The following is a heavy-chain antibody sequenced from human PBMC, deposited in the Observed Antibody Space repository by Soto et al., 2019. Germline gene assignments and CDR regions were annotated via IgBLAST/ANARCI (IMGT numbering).Heavy chain of an antibody. CDR2: IYYSVST. J-gene: IGHJ6*02. CDR1: GGSISSYY. Sequence: TSETLSLTCTVSGGSISSYYWSWIRQPPGKGLEWNGYIYYSVSTNYKPSLQSRVTISVDTSKNQFSLKLSSVTVADTAVYYCASAVYYDFWSGYYSGSIYYGMDVWGQGTTVT. V-gene: IGHV4-59*01. D-gene: IGHD3-3*01. CDR3: ASAVYYDFWSGYYSGSIYYGMDV.